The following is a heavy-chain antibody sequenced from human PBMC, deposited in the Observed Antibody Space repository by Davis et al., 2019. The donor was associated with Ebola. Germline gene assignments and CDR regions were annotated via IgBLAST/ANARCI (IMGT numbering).Heavy chain of an antibody. CDR3: AKRTAGSQAFVDY. D-gene: IGHD1-1*01. J-gene: IGHJ4*02. CDR2: MNPNSGNT. V-gene: IGHV1-8*01. CDR1: GYTFTSYD. Sequence: ASVKVSCKASGYTFTSYDINWVRQATGQGLEWMGWMNPNSGNTGYAQKFQGRVTMTRNTSISTAYMELSSLRSEDTAVYYCAKRTAGSQAFVDYWGQGTLVTVSS.